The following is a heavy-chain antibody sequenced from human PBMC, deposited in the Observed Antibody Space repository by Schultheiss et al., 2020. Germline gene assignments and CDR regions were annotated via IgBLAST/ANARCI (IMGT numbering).Heavy chain of an antibody. D-gene: IGHD3-16*01. CDR3: ASFPRPYY. CDR2: ISDSGDTI. Sequence: GGSLRLSCVASGFTFKNFAMTWLRQAPGKGLEWIAYISDSGDTIHYADSVKGRFTISRDDSKNTLCLQMNSLRAEDTAVYYCASFPRPYYWGQGTLVTVSS. CDR1: GFTFKNFA. J-gene: IGHJ4*02. V-gene: IGHV3-23*01.